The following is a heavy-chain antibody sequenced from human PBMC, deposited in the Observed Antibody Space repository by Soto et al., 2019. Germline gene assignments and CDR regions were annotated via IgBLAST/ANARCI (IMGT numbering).Heavy chain of an antibody. CDR2: IYYSGST. Sequence: SETLSLTCTVSGGSISSYYWSWIRQPPGKGLEWIGYIYYSGSTNYNPSLKSRVTISVDTSKNQFSLKLSSVTAADTAVYYCARGSRNYYYYMDVWGKGTTVTVSS. CDR1: GGSISSYY. V-gene: IGHV4-59*01. J-gene: IGHJ6*03. CDR3: ARGSRNYYYYMDV.